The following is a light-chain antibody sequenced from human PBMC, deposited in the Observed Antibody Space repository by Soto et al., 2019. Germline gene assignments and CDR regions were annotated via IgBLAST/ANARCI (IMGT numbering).Light chain of an antibody. CDR3: AAWDDSLSGYV. CDR1: SSNIGSNT. CDR2: SNN. J-gene: IGLJ1*01. Sequence: QSVLTQPPSPSGTPGQRVTISCSGSSSNIGSNTVNWYQQLPGTAPKLLIYSNNQRPSGVPDRFSGSKSGTSASLAISGLQSEDEADYYCAAWDDSLSGYVFGTGTKATVL. V-gene: IGLV1-44*01.